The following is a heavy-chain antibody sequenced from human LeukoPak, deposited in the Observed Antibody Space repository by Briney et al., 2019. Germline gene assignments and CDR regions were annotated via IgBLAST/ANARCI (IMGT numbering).Heavy chain of an antibody. J-gene: IGHJ4*02. Sequence: ASVKVSCKASVYTFTDYGIRWVRQAAAQGLVWMRWISTYNGDTNFAQKFQGRVTMTTDTSTNTAYMELRSLTSDDTAVYYCARDNDSRDPPHFDYWGQGTLVTVSS. V-gene: IGHV1-18*01. CDR2: ISTYNGDT. CDR3: ARDNDSRDPPHFDY. D-gene: IGHD3-16*01. CDR1: VYTFTDYG.